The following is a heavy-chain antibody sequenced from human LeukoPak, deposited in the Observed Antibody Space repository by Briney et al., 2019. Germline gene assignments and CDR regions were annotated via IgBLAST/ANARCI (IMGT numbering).Heavy chain of an antibody. J-gene: IGHJ3*02. CDR1: GFSFSSYA. Sequence: GGSLRLSCAASGFSFSSYAMHWVRQAPGKGLEWVSVIYSGGSTYYADFVKGRFTFSKDNSKNTLYLQMTNLRVEDTAVYYCARGVGQDAFDIWGQGTMVTVSS. CDR2: IYSGGST. CDR3: ARGVGQDAFDI. V-gene: IGHV3-53*01. D-gene: IGHD1-26*01.